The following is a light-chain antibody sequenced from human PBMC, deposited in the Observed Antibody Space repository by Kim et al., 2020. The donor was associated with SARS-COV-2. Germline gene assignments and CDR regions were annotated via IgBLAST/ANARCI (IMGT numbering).Light chain of an antibody. J-gene: IGLJ2*01. Sequence: SYELTQPPSVSVAPGQTARITCWGKTFPSQFVYWYQQRPGQAPVLVIYNDKERPSWIPERFSGSKSGKTLTLTITGVQTEDEADYFCQSSDSSSTSWVFG. CDR3: QSSDSSSTSWV. CDR2: NDK. V-gene: IGLV3-25*03. CDR1: TFPSQF.